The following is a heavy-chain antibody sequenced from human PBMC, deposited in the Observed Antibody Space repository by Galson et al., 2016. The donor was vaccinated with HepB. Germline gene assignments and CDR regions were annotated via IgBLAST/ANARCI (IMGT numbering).Heavy chain of an antibody. Sequence: SLRLSCAASGFTFDDYTMHWVRQASGKGLEWVARLRSKANNYETQYAASVEGRFAISRDDSKSTAYLQMNNLRAEDTAVYYCTRHGPGGNFDDFDYWGQGTLVTVSS. V-gene: IGHV3-73*01. D-gene: IGHD4-23*01. CDR2: LRSKANNYET. CDR1: GFTFDDYT. J-gene: IGHJ4*02. CDR3: TRHGPGGNFDDFDY.